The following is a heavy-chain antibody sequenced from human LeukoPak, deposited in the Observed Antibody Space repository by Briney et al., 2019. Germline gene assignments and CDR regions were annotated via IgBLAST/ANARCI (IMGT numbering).Heavy chain of an antibody. Sequence: GGSLRLSCAASGFTFSSYAMHWVRQAPGKGLEWVAVISYDGSNKYYADSVKGRFTISRDNSKNTLYLQMNSLRAEDTAVYYCAREGQQLVRDYYYYMDVWGKGTTVTVSS. CDR3: AREGQQLVRDYYYYMDV. CDR1: GFTFSSYA. CDR2: ISYDGSNK. D-gene: IGHD6-13*01. J-gene: IGHJ6*03. V-gene: IGHV3-30-3*01.